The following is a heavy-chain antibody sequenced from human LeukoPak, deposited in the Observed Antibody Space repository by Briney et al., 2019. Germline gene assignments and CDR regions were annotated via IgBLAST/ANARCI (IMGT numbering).Heavy chain of an antibody. Sequence: PGGSLRLSCAASGFTFSSYGMHWVRQAPGQGLEWVAGLSWNSHNINYADSVKGRFTISRDNANYSLYLQMDSLRPEDTALYYCAKDREWELLGGDAFDVWGQGTVVTVSS. J-gene: IGHJ3*01. CDR1: GFTFSSYG. D-gene: IGHD1-26*01. CDR2: LSWNSHNI. CDR3: AKDREWELLGGDAFDV. V-gene: IGHV3-9*01.